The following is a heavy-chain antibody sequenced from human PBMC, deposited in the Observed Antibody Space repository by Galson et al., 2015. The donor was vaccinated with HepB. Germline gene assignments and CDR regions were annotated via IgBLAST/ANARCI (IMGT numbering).Heavy chain of an antibody. CDR1: GFTFSTYS. J-gene: IGHJ3*02. CDR3: ARDWGYAFDI. V-gene: IGHV3-48*04. Sequence: SLRLSCAVSGFTFSTYSMHWVRQAPGKGLEWVSYISSGTSAKYYGDSVTGRFTVSRDNAKNSVYLQMNSLRAEDTAVYYCARDWGYAFDIWGQGTMVTVSS. D-gene: IGHD3-16*01. CDR2: ISSGTSAK.